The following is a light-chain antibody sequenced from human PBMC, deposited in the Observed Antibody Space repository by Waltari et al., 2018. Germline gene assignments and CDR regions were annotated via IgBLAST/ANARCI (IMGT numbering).Light chain of an antibody. Sequence: QSALTQPASVSGSPGQSITISCTGTSSDVGNYNLVSWHQQHPGKAPKLMIYEVATRPSGVSNRFSGSKSGNTASLTISGLQAEDEADYYCCSYAASSTWVFGGGTKLTVL. CDR3: CSYAASSTWV. CDR2: EVA. J-gene: IGLJ3*02. CDR1: SSDVGNYNL. V-gene: IGLV2-23*02.